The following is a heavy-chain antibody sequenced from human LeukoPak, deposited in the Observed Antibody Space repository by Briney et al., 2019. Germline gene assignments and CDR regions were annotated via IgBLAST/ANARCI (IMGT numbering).Heavy chain of an antibody. CDR2: IYYSGST. Sequence: PSETLSLTCAVSGGSISSGGYSWSWIRQAPGKGLEWIGYIYYSGSTYYNPSLKSRVSISIDTSKNQFSLKLSSVTAADTAVYYCARRMSPRLLWFGESNNWFDPWGQGTLVTVSS. J-gene: IGHJ5*02. D-gene: IGHD3-10*01. CDR1: GGSISSGGYS. V-gene: IGHV4-30-4*07. CDR3: ARRMSPRLLWFGESNNWFDP.